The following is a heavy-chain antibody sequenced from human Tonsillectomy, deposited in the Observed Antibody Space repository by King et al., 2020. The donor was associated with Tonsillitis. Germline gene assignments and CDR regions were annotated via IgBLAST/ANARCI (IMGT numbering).Heavy chain of an antibody. V-gene: IGHV4-59*01. CDR2: IYYSGST. D-gene: IGHD6-6*01. CDR1: GGSISSYY. Sequence: VQLQESGPGLVKPSETLSLTCTVSGGSISSYYWSWIRQPPGKGLEWIGYIYYSGSTNYNPSLKSRVTISVDTSKNQFSLKLSSVTAADTAVYYCARDSHRRLVHAFDIWGQGTMVTVSS. J-gene: IGHJ3*02. CDR3: ARDSHRRLVHAFDI.